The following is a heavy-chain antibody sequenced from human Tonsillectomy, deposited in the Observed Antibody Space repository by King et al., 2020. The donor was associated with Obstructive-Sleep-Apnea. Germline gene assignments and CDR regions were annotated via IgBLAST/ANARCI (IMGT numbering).Heavy chain of an antibody. V-gene: IGHV4-39*07. CDR1: GGSISSSRYY. CDR3: VGGYYYFDY. Sequence: QLQESGPGLVKPSETLSLTCNVSGGSISSSRYYWGWVRQPPGEGLEWFGSVYYSGTPYYNPSLRSRVTISIDTSKNHFSLKLTSVTAADTAVYYCVGGYYYFDYWGPGALVTVSS. CDR2: VYYSGTP. D-gene: IGHD3-16*01. J-gene: IGHJ4*02.